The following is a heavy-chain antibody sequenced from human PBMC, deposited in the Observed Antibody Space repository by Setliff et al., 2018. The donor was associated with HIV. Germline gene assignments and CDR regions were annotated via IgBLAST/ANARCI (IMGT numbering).Heavy chain of an antibody. CDR1: TASISSNY. D-gene: IGHD4-4*01. CDR2: IHHSGMT. V-gene: IGHV4-59*01. Sequence: SETLSLTCTVSTASISSNYWSWIRQPPGQGLEWIGYIHHSGMTNYNPSLKGRVSISVDTSKNQFSLRLSSVTAADTAVYYCARVWSNSPLLDYWGPGTLVTVSS. CDR3: ARVWSNSPLLDY. J-gene: IGHJ4*02.